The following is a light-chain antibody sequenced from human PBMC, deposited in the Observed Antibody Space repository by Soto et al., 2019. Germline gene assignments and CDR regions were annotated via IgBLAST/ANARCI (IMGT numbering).Light chain of an antibody. CDR2: GAS. V-gene: IGKV3-15*01. CDR3: QQYNSYSGT. Sequence: EIVMTQSPATVPVSPGERVTLSCRSSQSVSIDLAWYQQKPGQAPGLLIYGASTRATDIPATFTGSGSGTEFTLTISSLQPDDFATYYCQQYNSYSGTFGQGTKVDIK. J-gene: IGKJ1*01. CDR1: QSVSID.